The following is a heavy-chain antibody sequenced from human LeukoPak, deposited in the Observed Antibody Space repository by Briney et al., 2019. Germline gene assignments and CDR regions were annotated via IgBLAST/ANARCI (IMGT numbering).Heavy chain of an antibody. Sequence: GGSLRLSCAASGFTFSSYSMNWVRQAPGKGLEWVSYISSSSSTIYYADSVKGRFTISRDNAKNSLYLQMNSLRAEDTAVYYCARVFRGTTVTYLYYHYYMDVWGKGTTVTVSS. V-gene: IGHV3-48*01. J-gene: IGHJ6*03. CDR2: ISSSSSTI. CDR3: ARVFRGTTVTYLYYHYYMDV. D-gene: IGHD4-17*01. CDR1: GFTFSSYS.